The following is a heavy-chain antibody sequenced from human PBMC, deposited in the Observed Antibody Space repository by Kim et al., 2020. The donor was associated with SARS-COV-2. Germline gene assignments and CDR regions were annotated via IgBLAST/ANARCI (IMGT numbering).Heavy chain of an antibody. J-gene: IGHJ4*02. CDR2: IYHSGST. CDR3: ASLGGGYYLIYYFDY. D-gene: IGHD3-22*01. CDR1: GGSISSSNW. Sequence: SETLSLTCAVSGGSISSSNWWSWVRQPPGKGLEWIGEIYHSGSTNYNPSLKSRVTISVDKSKNQFSLKLSSVTAADTAVYYCASLGGGYYLIYYFDYWGQGTLVTVSS. V-gene: IGHV4-4*02.